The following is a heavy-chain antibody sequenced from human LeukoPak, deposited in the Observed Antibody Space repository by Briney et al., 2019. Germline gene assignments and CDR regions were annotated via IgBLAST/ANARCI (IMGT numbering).Heavy chain of an antibody. Sequence: PSETLSLTCTVSRGSVTTYSWSWIRQPAGKGLEWIGRLSGSGDTNFNPSLKTRVTMSADESKNQLSLHLRSVTAADTAVYFCARDLTLTVAFDIWGQGTVVTVSS. CDR1: RGSVTTYS. D-gene: IGHD3-16*01. CDR2: LSGSGDT. V-gene: IGHV4-4*07. J-gene: IGHJ3*02. CDR3: ARDLTLTVAFDI.